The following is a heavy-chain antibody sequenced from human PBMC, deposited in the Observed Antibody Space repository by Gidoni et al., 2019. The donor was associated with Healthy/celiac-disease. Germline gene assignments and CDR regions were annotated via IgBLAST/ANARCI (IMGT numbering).Heavy chain of an antibody. CDR1: GFTFDDYA. J-gene: IGHJ4*02. CDR3: AKDRIAAAGYFDY. V-gene: IGHV3-9*01. Sequence: EVQLVESGGGLVQPGRSLTLSCAASGFTFDDYAMHWVRQAPGKGLEWVSGISLNSGNIDYADSVKGRFTISRDNAKNSLYLQMNSLRAEDTALYYCAKDRIAAAGYFDYWGQGTLVTVSS. CDR2: ISLNSGNI. D-gene: IGHD6-13*01.